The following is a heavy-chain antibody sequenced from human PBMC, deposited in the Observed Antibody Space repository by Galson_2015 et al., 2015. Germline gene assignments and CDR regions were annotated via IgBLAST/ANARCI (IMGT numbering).Heavy chain of an antibody. J-gene: IGHJ4*02. CDR2: ISYDGSNK. V-gene: IGHV3-30*04. D-gene: IGHD6-6*01. CDR3: ARVGGDIAARTWGYFDY. Sequence: SLRLSCAASGLTFSSYAMHWGRQAPGKGLEWGGVISYDGSNKFYADSVKGRFTISRDNSKNTLYLQMNSLRPEDTAVYYCARVGGDIAARTWGYFDYWGQGTLVTVSS. CDR1: GLTFSSYA.